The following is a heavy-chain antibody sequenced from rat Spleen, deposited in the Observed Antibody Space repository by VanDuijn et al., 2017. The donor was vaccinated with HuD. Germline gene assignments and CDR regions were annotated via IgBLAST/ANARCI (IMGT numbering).Heavy chain of an antibody. J-gene: IGHJ3*01. CDR2: MWYDGDT. V-gene: IGHV2-63*01. CDR3: TGGQYTTDYYYEDWFAN. CDR1: GFSLTSYS. D-gene: IGHD1-6*01. Sequence: QVQLKESGPGLVQPSETLSLTCTVSGFSLTSYSVSWVRQPSGKGPEWMGRMWYDGDTAYNSALKSRLSISRDTSKNQVFLKMNSLQTDDTAIYFCTGGQYTTDYYYEDWFANWGQGTLVTVSS.